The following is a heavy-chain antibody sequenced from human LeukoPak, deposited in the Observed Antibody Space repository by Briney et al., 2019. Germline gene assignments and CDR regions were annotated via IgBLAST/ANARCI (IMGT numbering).Heavy chain of an antibody. Sequence: PSETLSLTCTVSGGSISSGGYSWSWIRQPPGKGLEWIGYIYHSGSTYYNPSLKSRVTISVDRSKNQFSLKLSSVTAADTAVCYCARGDYGGTWDYWGQGTLVTVSS. V-gene: IGHV4-30-2*01. CDR1: GGSISSGGYS. CDR2: IYHSGST. CDR3: ARGDYGGTWDY. J-gene: IGHJ4*02. D-gene: IGHD4-17*01.